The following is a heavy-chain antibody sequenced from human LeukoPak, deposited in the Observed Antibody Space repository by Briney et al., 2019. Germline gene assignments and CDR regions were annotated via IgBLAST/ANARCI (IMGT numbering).Heavy chain of an antibody. Sequence: SEXXSLTCAVYGGSFSGYYWSWIRQPPGKGLEWIGEINHSGSTNYNPSLKSRVTISVDTSENQFSLKLSSVTAADTAVYYCARGPGSRYDFWSGYRPRLKSIDAFNIWGQGTMVTVSS. V-gene: IGHV4-34*01. CDR3: ARGPGSRYDFWSGYRPRLKSIDAFNI. D-gene: IGHD3-3*01. CDR1: GGSFSGYY. J-gene: IGHJ3*02. CDR2: INHSGST.